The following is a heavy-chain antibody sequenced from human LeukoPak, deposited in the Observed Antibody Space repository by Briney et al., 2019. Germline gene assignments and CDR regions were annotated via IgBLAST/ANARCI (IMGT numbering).Heavy chain of an antibody. Sequence: ASVKVSCKASGYTFTSYYMHWVRQAPRQGLEWMGIINPSGGSTSYAQKFQGRVTMTRDMSTSTVYMELSSLRSEDTAVYYCASSSSRLHYFDYWGQGTLVTVSS. CDR3: ASSSSRLHYFDY. CDR2: INPSGGST. V-gene: IGHV1-46*01. J-gene: IGHJ4*02. D-gene: IGHD6-6*01. CDR1: GYTFTSYY.